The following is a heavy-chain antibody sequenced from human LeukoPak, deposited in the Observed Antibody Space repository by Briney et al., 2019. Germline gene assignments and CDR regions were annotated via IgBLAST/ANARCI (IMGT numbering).Heavy chain of an antibody. D-gene: IGHD3-10*01. CDR2: ISSSSSYI. J-gene: IGHJ3*02. CDR1: GFTFSSYS. Sequence: PGGSLRLSCAASGFTFSSYSMNWVRQAPGKGLEWVSSISSSSSYIYYADSVKGRFTISRDNAKNSLYLQMNSLRADDTAVYYCARDRGGYHGSAAFDIWGQGTMVTVSS. CDR3: ARDRGGYHGSAAFDI. V-gene: IGHV3-21*01.